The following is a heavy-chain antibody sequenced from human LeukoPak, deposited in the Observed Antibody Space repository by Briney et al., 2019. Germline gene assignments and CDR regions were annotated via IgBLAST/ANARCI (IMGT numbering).Heavy chain of an antibody. Sequence: GGSLRLSCAASGFTFSSYWMHWVRQAPGKGLVWVSRINSDGSSTSYADSVKGRFTISRDNAKNSLYLQMNSLRAEDTAVYYCARYSGNYRAFDIWGQGTMVTVSS. CDR1: GFTFSSYW. D-gene: IGHD1-26*01. J-gene: IGHJ3*02. CDR3: ARYSGNYRAFDI. CDR2: INSDGSST. V-gene: IGHV3-74*01.